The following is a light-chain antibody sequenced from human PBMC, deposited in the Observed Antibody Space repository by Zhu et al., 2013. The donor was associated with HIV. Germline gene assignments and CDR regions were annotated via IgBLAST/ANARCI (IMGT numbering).Light chain of an antibody. CDR1: QSVSSY. CDR2: DAS. V-gene: IGKV3-11*01. CDR3: QQRSNWSIT. J-gene: IGKJ5*01. Sequence: ETVMTQFPATVSVSPGERVTLSCRASQSVSSYLAWYQQKPGQAPRLLIYDASNRATGIPARFSGSGSGTDFTLTISSLEPEDFAVYYCQQRSNWSITFGQGTRLEIK.